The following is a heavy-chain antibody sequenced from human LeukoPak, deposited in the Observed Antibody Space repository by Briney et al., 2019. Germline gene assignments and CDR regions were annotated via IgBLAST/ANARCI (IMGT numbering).Heavy chain of an antibody. D-gene: IGHD3-16*01. J-gene: IGHJ4*02. V-gene: IGHV3-30*02. CDR1: GFTFSSYA. CDR3: AKVGGLFHHFDY. Sequence: GGSLRLSCAASGFTFSSYAMHWVRQAPGKGLEWVAFIRYDGSNKYYADSVKGRFTISRDNSKNTLYLQMSSLRAEDTAVYYCAKVGGLFHHFDYWGQGTLVTVSS. CDR2: IRYDGSNK.